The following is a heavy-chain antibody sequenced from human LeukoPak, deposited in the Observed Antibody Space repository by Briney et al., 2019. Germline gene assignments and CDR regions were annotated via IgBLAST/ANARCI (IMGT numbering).Heavy chain of an antibody. Sequence: PGGSLRLSCAASGFTFDDYTMHWVRQAPGKGLEWVSLISWDGGSTYYADSVKGRFTISRDNSKNSLYLQMNSLRAEDTALYYCAKSSRGVSWLLKYWGQGTLVTVSS. CDR2: ISWDGGST. V-gene: IGHV3-43*01. CDR1: GFTFDDYT. J-gene: IGHJ4*02. D-gene: IGHD3-10*01. CDR3: AKSSRGVSWLLKY.